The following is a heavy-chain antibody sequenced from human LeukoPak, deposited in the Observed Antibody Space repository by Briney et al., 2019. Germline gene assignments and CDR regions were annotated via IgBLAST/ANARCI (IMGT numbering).Heavy chain of an antibody. Sequence: SETLSLTCTVSGGSISSSSYYWGWIRQPPGKGPEWIGSIYYSGSTYYNPSLKSRVTISVDTSKNQFSLKLSSVTAADTAVYYCARHRYYGSGNIWFDPWGQGTLVTVSS. J-gene: IGHJ5*02. V-gene: IGHV4-39*01. CDR1: GGSISSSSYY. CDR3: ARHRYYGSGNIWFDP. CDR2: IYYSGST. D-gene: IGHD3-10*01.